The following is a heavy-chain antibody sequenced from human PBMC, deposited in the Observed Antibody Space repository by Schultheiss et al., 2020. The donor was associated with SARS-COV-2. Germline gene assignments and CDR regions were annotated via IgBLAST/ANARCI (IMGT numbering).Heavy chain of an antibody. CDR3: ARVRSIRYYFDY. D-gene: IGHD3-10*01. J-gene: IGHJ4*02. V-gene: IGHV4-59*10. Sequence: SETLSLTCAVYGGSFSGYYWSWIRQPPGKGLEWIGRIYTSGSTNYNPSLKSRVTMSVDTSKNHFSLKLSSVTAADTAVYYCARVRSIRYYFDYWGQGTLVTVSS. CDR1: GGSFSGYY. CDR2: IYTSGST.